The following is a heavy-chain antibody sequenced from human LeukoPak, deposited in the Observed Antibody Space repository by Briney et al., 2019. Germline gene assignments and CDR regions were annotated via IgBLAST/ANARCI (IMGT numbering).Heavy chain of an antibody. D-gene: IGHD2-2*01. J-gene: IGHJ4*02. CDR2: IYYSGST. Sequence: SQTLSLTCTVSGGSISSGDYDWSWIRQPPGKGLEWIGYIYYSGSTYYNPSLKSRVTISVDTSKNQFSLKLSSVTAADTAVYYCASQYCSSTSCSDYWGQGTRVTVSS. CDR3: ASQYCSSTSCSDY. V-gene: IGHV4-30-4*08. CDR1: GGSISSGDYD.